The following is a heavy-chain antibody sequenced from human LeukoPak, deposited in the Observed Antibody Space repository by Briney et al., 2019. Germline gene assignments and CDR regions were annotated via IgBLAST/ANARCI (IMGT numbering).Heavy chain of an antibody. CDR1: GYTFTSHG. CDR3: ARERVGATDAFDI. D-gene: IGHD1-26*01. Sequence: ASVKVSCKASGYTFTSHGIGWVRQAPGQGLEWMGCINTYNGNTNFAQKFQDRVTMTTDTSTSTANMELRTLRSDDTAVYFCARERVGATDAFDIWGQGTMVTVSS. J-gene: IGHJ3*02. V-gene: IGHV1-18*01. CDR2: INTYNGNT.